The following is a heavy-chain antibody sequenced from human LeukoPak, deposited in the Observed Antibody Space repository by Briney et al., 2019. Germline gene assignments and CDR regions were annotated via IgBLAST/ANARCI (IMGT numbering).Heavy chain of an antibody. V-gene: IGHV4-30-4*01. CDR3: ARAGGEWFGEGYFDY. CDR2: IYYSGST. Sequence: SETLSLTCTVSGGSISSGDYYWSWIRQPPGKGLEWIGYIYYSGSTYYNPSLKSRVTISVDTSKNQFSLKLSSVTAADTAVYYCARAGGEWFGEGYFDYWGQGTPVTVSS. CDR1: GGSISSGDYY. J-gene: IGHJ4*02. D-gene: IGHD3-10*01.